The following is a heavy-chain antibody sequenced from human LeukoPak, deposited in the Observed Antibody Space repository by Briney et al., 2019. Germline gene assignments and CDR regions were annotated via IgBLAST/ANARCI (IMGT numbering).Heavy chain of an antibody. CDR2: INAGNGNT. V-gene: IGHV1-3*01. D-gene: IGHD5-12*01. CDR1: GYTFTSYA. Sequence: ASVKVSCKASGYTFTSYAMHWVRQAPGQRLEWMGWINAGNGNTKYSQKFQGRVTITRDTSASTAYMELSSLRSEDTAVYYCARGSSGYDYSTDAFDIWGQGTMVTVSS. J-gene: IGHJ3*02. CDR3: ARGSSGYDYSTDAFDI.